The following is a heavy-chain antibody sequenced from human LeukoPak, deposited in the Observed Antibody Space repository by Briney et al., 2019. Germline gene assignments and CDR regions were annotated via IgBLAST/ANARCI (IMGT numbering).Heavy chain of an antibody. CDR2: INSDGSYM. Sequence: GGSLRLSCAASGFTFSRHWIRWVRQAPGKGLVWVSRINSDGSYMDYADSVKGRFTISRDNAKNTLYLQMNSLRAEDTAVYYCARGLQITVAGPPMDVWGKGTTVTISS. CDR3: ARGLQITVAGPPMDV. CDR1: GFTFSRHW. D-gene: IGHD6-19*01. J-gene: IGHJ6*03. V-gene: IGHV3-74*01.